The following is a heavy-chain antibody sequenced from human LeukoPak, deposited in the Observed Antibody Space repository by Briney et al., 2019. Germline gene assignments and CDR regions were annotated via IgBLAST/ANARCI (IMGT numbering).Heavy chain of an antibody. V-gene: IGHV1-24*01. J-gene: IGHJ4*02. CDR3: ATDRPYYYESSGYCDY. Sequence: ASVKVSCKVSGYTLTELSMHWVRQAPGKGLEWMGGFDPEDGETIYAQKFQGRVTMTEDTSTDTAYMELSSLRSEDTAVYYCATDRPYYYESSGYCDYWGQGTLVTVSS. D-gene: IGHD3-22*01. CDR1: GYTLTELS. CDR2: FDPEDGET.